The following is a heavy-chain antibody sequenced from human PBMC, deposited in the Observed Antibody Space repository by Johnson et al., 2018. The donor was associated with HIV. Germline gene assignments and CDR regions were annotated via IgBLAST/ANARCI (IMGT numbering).Heavy chain of an antibody. J-gene: IGHJ3*02. Sequence: QVQLVESGGGVVQPWRSLRLSCAASGFTFSSYAMHWVRQAPGKGLEWVAVISYDGSNKYYADSVKGRFTISRDNSKNTLYLQMNSLRAEDTAVYYCTTGVFHAFYRWGQGTRVTVSS. CDR2: ISYDGSNK. CDR1: GFTFSSYA. D-gene: IGHD1-1*01. CDR3: TTGVFHAFYR. V-gene: IGHV3-30-3*01.